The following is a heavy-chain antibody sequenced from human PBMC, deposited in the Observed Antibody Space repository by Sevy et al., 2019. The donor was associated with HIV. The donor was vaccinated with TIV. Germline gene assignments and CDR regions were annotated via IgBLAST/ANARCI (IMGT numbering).Heavy chain of an antibody. CDR2: ISGSGGST. J-gene: IGHJ4*02. CDR1: GFSFSSYA. CDR3: AKDIDSSGYYYFDY. Sequence: GGSLRLSCAASGFSFSSYAMGWVRQAPGKGLEWVSGISGSGGSTYYADSVKGRFTISRDNSKNTLYLQMNSLRAEDTALYYCAKDIDSSGYYYFDYWGQGTLVTVSS. V-gene: IGHV3-23*01. D-gene: IGHD6-19*01.